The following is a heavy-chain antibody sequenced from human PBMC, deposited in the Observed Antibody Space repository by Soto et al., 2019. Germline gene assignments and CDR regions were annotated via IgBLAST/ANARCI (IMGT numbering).Heavy chain of an antibody. D-gene: IGHD3-22*01. V-gene: IGHV3-21*01. J-gene: IGHJ4*02. CDR3: ARGNADYYDSSGYFDS. CDR2: FSSSPSYI. Sequence: PGGSLRLSCAASGFTLISYSMNWVRQAPGKGLEWVSSFSSSPSYIYYADSVKGRFTVSRDNAKNSLYLQMNSLRAEDTAVYYCARGNADYYDSSGYFDSWGQGTLVTVSS. CDR1: GFTLISYS.